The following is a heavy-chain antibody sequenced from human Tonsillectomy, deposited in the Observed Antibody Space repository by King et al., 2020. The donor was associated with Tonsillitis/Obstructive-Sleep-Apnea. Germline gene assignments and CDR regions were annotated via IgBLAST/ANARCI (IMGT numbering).Heavy chain of an antibody. V-gene: IGHV3-7*03. CDR1: GFTFSSFW. D-gene: IGHD2-2*01. CDR3: ARDMITVVVPAGFDY. CDR2: IKQDGSEK. J-gene: IGHJ4*02. Sequence: QLVQSGGGLVQPGGSLRLSCAASGFTFSSFWMSWVRQAPGKGLEWVANIKQDGSEKYYVDSVKGRFTISRDNAKNSLYLQMNTLRAEDTAVYYCARDMITVVVPAGFDYWGQGTLVTVSS.